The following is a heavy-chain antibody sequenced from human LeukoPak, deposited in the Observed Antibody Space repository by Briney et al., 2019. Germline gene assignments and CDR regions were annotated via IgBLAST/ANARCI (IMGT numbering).Heavy chain of an antibody. D-gene: IGHD2-15*01. CDR2: ISTDGYTT. V-gene: IGHV3-74*01. CDR1: GLAFSAYK. J-gene: IGHJ4*02. Sequence: GGSLRLSCTASGLAFSAYKMHWVRQAPRKGLVWVSRISTDGYTTDYADFVQGRFTASRDNTKNTWSLEMNSLRAEDTAVYYCVVGGSPGYWGQGTLVTVSS. CDR3: VVGGSPGY.